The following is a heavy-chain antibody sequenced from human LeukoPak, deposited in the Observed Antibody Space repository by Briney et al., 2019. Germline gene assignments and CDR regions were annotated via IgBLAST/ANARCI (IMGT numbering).Heavy chain of an antibody. CDR2: IYYSGST. V-gene: IGHV4-31*03. D-gene: IGHD1-1*01. CDR3: ASGRNGPWAFDI. Sequence: SETLSLTCTVSGGSISSGGYYWSWIRQHPGKGLEWIGYIYYSGSTYYNPSLKSRVTISVDTSKNQFSLKLSSVTAADTAVYYCASGRNGPWAFDIWGQGTMVTVSS. CDR1: GGSISSGGYY. J-gene: IGHJ3*02.